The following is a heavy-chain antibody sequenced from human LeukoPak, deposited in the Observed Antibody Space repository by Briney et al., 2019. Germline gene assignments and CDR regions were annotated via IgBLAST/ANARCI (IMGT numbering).Heavy chain of an antibody. CDR2: ISYDGSNK. J-gene: IGHJ5*02. V-gene: IGHV3-30-3*01. D-gene: IGHD6-19*01. CDR3: ARSDDESYSSGWYWFDP. Sequence: GGSLRLSCAASGFTFCSYAMHWGRQAPGKGLGWVAGISYDGSNKYYADSVKGRFTISTDNSKNKLYLQMNSLRAEDTAVYYCARSDDESYSSGWYWFDPWGQGTLVTVSS. CDR1: GFTFCSYA.